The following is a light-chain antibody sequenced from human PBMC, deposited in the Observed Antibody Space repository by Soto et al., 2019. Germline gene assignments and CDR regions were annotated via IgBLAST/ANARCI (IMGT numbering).Light chain of an antibody. J-gene: IGKJ4*01. CDR3: QQSSSTPLT. CDR1: EAISHY. CDR2: GAS. V-gene: IGKV1-39*01. Sequence: HMTQAPSSLSASIGDRVTITFRASEAISHYLNWYQPKPGKAPKLLIYGASKLQSGVPSRFSGSGSGTDFTLTITSLQGEDFATYYCQQSSSTPLTFGGGTKVEI.